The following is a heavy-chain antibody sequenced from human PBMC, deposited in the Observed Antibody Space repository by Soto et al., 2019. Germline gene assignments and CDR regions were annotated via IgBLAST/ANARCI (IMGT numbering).Heavy chain of an antibody. CDR2: IYPGDSDT. D-gene: IGHD4-4*01. CDR3: ARCDSNCRGHYYYGMDV. J-gene: IGHJ6*02. V-gene: IGHV5-51*01. Sequence: ESLKISFKGSGYSLTSYWIGWVRQIPGKGLEWMGIIYPGDSDTRYSPSFQGQVTISADKSISTAYLQWSSLKASDTAMYYCARCDSNCRGHYYYGMDVWGQGTTVTVSS. CDR1: GYSLTSYW.